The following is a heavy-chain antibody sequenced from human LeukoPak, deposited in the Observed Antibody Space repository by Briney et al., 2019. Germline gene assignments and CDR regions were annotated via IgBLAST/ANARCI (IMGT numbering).Heavy chain of an antibody. CDR1: GYTFTSYV. J-gene: IGHJ4*02. CDR2: TSAYNGGT. Sequence: EASVKVSCKASGYTFTSYVFSWVRQAPGQGLEWMGWTSAYNGGTNYAQKFQGSVTMTTDTSTSTAYMELRSLRSDDTAVYYCARDSGYCSSTSCSNLDYWGKGTLVTVSS. D-gene: IGHD2-2*01. CDR3: ARDSGYCSSTSCSNLDY. V-gene: IGHV1-18*01.